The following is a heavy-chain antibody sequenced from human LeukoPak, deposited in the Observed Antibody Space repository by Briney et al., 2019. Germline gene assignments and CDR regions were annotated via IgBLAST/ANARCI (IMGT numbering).Heavy chain of an antibody. J-gene: IGHJ3*02. D-gene: IGHD2-2*01. Sequence: GESLKISCKGSGYSFTSYWIGWVRQMPGKGLEWMGIIYPGDSDTRYSPSFQGQVTISADKSISTAYLQWSSLKASDTAMYYCASSSLPEALAFDIWGQGTMVTVSS. CDR2: IYPGDSDT. CDR1: GYSFTSYW. V-gene: IGHV5-51*01. CDR3: ASSSLPEALAFDI.